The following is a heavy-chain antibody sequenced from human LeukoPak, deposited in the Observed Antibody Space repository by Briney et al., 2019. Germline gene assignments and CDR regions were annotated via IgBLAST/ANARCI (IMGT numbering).Heavy chain of an antibody. CDR2: IYPGDSDT. CDR1: GYSFTSYW. Sequence: GESLKISCKGSGYSFTSYWIGWVRQMPGKGLEWMGIIYPGDSDTRYSPSFQGQVTISADKSISTAYLQWSSLKASDTAMYYCARTSMVRGVKYYYYGMDVWGQGTTVTVSS. CDR3: ARTSMVRGVKYYYYGMDV. J-gene: IGHJ6*02. V-gene: IGHV5-51*01. D-gene: IGHD3-10*01.